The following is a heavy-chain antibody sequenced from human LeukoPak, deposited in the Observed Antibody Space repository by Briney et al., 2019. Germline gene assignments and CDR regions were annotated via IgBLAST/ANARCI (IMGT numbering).Heavy chain of an antibody. J-gene: IGHJ6*03. CDR3: AKGAKRLGYCSGGTCYSNYDYYYMDV. Sequence: GGSLRLSCAASGFTFSSYWMHWVRQTPGKGLVWVSRINSDGSITTYADSVKGRFTISRDNSKNTLYLQMNSLRAEDTAVYYCAKGAKRLGYCSGGTCYSNYDYYYMDVWGKGTTVTISS. V-gene: IGHV3-74*03. D-gene: IGHD2-15*01. CDR2: INSDGSIT. CDR1: GFTFSSYW.